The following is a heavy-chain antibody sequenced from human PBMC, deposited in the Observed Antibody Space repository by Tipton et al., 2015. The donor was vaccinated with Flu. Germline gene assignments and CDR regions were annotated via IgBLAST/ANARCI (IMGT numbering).Heavy chain of an antibody. J-gene: IGHJ5*02. CDR2: IYSSGST. Sequence: TLSLTCNVSGGSISSSSDYWGWIRQPPGKGLEWIGTIYSSGSTYHNPSLKSRVTMSVDTSKNHFSLKLSSVTAADTAVYYCARRDFSNYVSDPKNWFDPWGQGTLVTVSS. CDR1: GGSISSSSDY. D-gene: IGHD4-11*01. V-gene: IGHV4-39*02. CDR3: ARRDFSNYVSDPKNWFDP.